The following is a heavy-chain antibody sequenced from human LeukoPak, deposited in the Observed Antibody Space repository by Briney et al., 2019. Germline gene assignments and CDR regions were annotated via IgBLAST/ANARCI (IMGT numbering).Heavy chain of an antibody. V-gene: IGHV3-9*03. CDR1: GFTVDDYA. CDR2: IGWKSGSI. Sequence: PGGSVRLSCAASGFTVDDYAMDWVRHAPGKGLELVSGIGWKSGSIGYADSVKGRFTISRDNATNSLYMQMNSLRAEDMSLYYCAKGASEILCFGELSRWGQGTLVTVSS. D-gene: IGHD3-10*01. J-gene: IGHJ4*02. CDR3: AKGASEILCFGELSR.